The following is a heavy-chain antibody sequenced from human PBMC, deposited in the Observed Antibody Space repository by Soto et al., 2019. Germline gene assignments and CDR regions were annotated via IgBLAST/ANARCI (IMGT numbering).Heavy chain of an antibody. Sequence: QVQLVQSGAEVKKPGASVKVSCKASGYTFTSYGISWVRQAPGQGLEWMGWISAYNGNTNYAQKRQGRVTMTTDTSTSTAYMELRSLRSDDTAVYYCARAYCSGGSCYPPADYWGQGTLVTVSS. V-gene: IGHV1-18*01. CDR2: ISAYNGNT. J-gene: IGHJ4*02. CDR1: GYTFTSYG. CDR3: ARAYCSGGSCYPPADY. D-gene: IGHD2-15*01.